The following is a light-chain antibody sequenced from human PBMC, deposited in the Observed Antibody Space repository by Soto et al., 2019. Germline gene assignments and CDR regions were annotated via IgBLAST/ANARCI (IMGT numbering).Light chain of an antibody. J-gene: IGLJ3*02. CDR2: EDT. CDR3: SSYTTSGTPV. V-gene: IGLV2-14*03. Sequence: QSALTQPASVSASRGQSITISCAGTSSDIGGYNYVSWYQRLPDKVPKLIFYEDTSRPSGGSHRFSGSKSGNTASLTISGLQAEDEGDYFCSSYTTSGTPVFGGGTKLTVL. CDR1: SSDIGGYNY.